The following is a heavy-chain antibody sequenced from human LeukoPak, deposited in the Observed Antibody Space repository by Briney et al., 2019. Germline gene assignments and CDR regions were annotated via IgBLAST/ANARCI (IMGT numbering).Heavy chain of an antibody. CDR1: GYTFTSYD. J-gene: IGHJ4*02. CDR3: ARGAPNLGYCSGGSCYHFDY. Sequence: ASVKVSCKASGYTFTSYDIDWVRQATGQGLEWMGWMNPNSGNTGYAQKFQGRVTMTRNTSISTAYMELSSLRSEDTAVYYCARGAPNLGYCSGGSCYHFDYWGQGTLVTVSS. V-gene: IGHV1-8*01. CDR2: MNPNSGNT. D-gene: IGHD2-15*01.